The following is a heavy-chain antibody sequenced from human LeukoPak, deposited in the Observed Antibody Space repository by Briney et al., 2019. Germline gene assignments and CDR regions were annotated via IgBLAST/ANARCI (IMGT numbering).Heavy chain of an antibody. CDR2: ISSSGSSK. V-gene: IGHV3-48*03. D-gene: IGHD3-22*01. CDR3: ARDRYDSSGDYYAAFDY. Sequence: GGSLRLSCAASGFTFSSYEMNWVRQAPGKGLEWVSYISSSGSSKYYAESVKGRFTISRDNGKNSLYLQMNSLRAEDTAVYYCARDRYDSSGDYYAAFDYWGQGTLVTVSS. J-gene: IGHJ4*02. CDR1: GFTFSSYE.